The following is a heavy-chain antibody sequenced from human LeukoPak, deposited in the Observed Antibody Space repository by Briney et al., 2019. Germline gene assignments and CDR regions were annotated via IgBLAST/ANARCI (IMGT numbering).Heavy chain of an antibody. Sequence: SETLSLTCTVSGDSISSYYCSWIRQPPGKGLEWIGYIYYSGSTGYNPSLKSRVTISVDTSKNQFSLKLSSVPAADTAVYHCARHVRYSSGWSLFDSYYMDVWGKGTTVTISS. CDR1: GDSISSYY. D-gene: IGHD6-19*01. J-gene: IGHJ6*03. CDR2: IYYSGST. CDR3: ARHVRYSSGWSLFDSYYMDV. V-gene: IGHV4-59*08.